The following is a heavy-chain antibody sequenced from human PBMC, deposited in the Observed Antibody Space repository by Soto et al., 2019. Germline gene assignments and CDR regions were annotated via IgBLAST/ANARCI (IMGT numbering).Heavy chain of an antibody. CDR1: GYTFSSYG. J-gene: IGHJ6*02. CDR2: VSPYDGYT. Sequence: ASVKVSCKASGYTFSSYGINWVRQAPGQGLEWLGLVSPYDGYTNYAQILQGRVSMTTDTSTKTAYMEARSLRSDDTAVYYCARGGYYDSSVSRNYFYYGMNVWG. D-gene: IGHD3-9*01. CDR3: ARGGYYDSSVSRNYFYYGMNV. V-gene: IGHV1-18*01.